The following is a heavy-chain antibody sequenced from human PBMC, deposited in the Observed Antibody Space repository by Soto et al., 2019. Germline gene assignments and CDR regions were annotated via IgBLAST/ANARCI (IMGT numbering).Heavy chain of an antibody. Sequence: EVQLLESGGGLVQPGGSLRLSCAASGFTFSSYAMSWVRQAPGKGLEWVSAISGSGGSTYYADSVKGRFTISRDNSKNALYLQMNSLRAEDTAVYYCAKQTHSGYDPNPFDPWGQGTLVTVSS. J-gene: IGHJ5*02. D-gene: IGHD5-12*01. CDR2: ISGSGGST. CDR3: AKQTHSGYDPNPFDP. CDR1: GFTFSSYA. V-gene: IGHV3-23*01.